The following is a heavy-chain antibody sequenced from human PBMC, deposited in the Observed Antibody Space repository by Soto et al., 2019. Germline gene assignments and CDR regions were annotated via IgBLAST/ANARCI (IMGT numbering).Heavy chain of an antibody. Sequence: EVQLLESGGGLVQPGGSLRLSCAASGFTFSSYAMSWVRQAPGKGLEWVAAISGSGGSTYYADSVKGRFTISRDNSKNTLYLQMNSLRAEDTAVYYCAKVVRRGPRAGTNYWGQGTLVTVSS. CDR3: AKVVRRGPRAGTNY. CDR1: GFTFSSYA. V-gene: IGHV3-23*01. D-gene: IGHD6-19*01. CDR2: ISGSGGST. J-gene: IGHJ4*02.